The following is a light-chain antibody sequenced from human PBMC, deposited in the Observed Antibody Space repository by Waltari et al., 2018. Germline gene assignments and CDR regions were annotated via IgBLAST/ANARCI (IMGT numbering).Light chain of an antibody. CDR2: TAS. V-gene: IGKV2-28*01. CDR1: QSLLYRNGYNY. Sequence: DIVLTQSPVTLPVTPGEPASISCKSSQSLLYRNGYNYLDWSLQKPGQAPQLLIYTASTLDDGVPSRFSGSGSGTEFTLTISSLQPEDFATYYCQQIHSLPTTFGQGTKL. CDR3: QQIHSLPTT. J-gene: IGKJ2*01.